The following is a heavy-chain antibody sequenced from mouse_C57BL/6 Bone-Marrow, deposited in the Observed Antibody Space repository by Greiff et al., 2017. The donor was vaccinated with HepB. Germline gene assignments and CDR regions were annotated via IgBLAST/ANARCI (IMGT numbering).Heavy chain of an antibody. CDR3: ARDAPYYFDY. CDR2: SRNKANDYTT. CDR1: GFTFSDFY. J-gene: IGHJ2*01. Sequence: EVKLVDSGGGLVQSGRSLRLSCATSGFTFSDFYMEWVRQAPGKGLEWIAASRNKANDYTTEYSASVKGRFIVSRDTSQSILYLQMNALRAEDTAMYYCARDAPYYFDYWGQGTTLTVSS. V-gene: IGHV7-1*01.